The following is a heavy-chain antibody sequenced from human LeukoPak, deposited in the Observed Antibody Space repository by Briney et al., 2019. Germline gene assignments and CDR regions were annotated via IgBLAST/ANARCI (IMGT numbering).Heavy chain of an antibody. V-gene: IGHV4-34*01. J-gene: IGHJ4*02. CDR1: GGSFSGYY. Sequence: PSETLSLTCAEYGGSFSGYYWSWIRQPPGKGLEWIGEINHSGSTNYNPSLKSRVTISVDTSKNQFSLKLSSVTAADTAVYYCARGARIAAANLFDYWGQGTLVTVSS. CDR3: ARGARIAAANLFDY. CDR2: INHSGST. D-gene: IGHD6-13*01.